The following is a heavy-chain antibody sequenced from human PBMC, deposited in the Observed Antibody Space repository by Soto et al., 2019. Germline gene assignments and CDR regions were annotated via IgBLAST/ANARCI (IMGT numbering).Heavy chain of an antibody. CDR2: IYYSGST. D-gene: IGHD2-2*01. J-gene: IGHJ3*02. V-gene: IGHV4-31*03. CDR3: ARDRHRGGYCSSTSCPHDAFDI. CDR1: GGSISSGGYY. Sequence: KPSETLSLTCTVSGGSISSGGYYWSWIRQHPGKGLEWIGYIYYSGSTNYNPSLKSRVTISVDTSKNQFSLKLSSVTAADTAVYYCARDRHRGGYCSSTSCPHDAFDIWGQGTMVTVSS.